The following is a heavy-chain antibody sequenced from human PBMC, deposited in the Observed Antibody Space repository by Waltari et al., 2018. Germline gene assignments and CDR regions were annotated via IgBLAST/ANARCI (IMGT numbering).Heavy chain of an antibody. CDR3: ARDGGSSSAFDI. D-gene: IGHD6-6*01. CDR2: IYGSGIT. J-gene: IGHJ3*02. V-gene: IGHV4-59*01. CDR1: GASISTNY. Sequence: QVQLQESGPGLVKPSETLSLTCTVSGASISTNYWSWLRQSPGKGLEWIGYIYGSGITNYNPSLKSRVTMSVDTPKSQISLKLYSVTAADTAVYYCARDGGSSSAFDIWGPGTMVTVSS.